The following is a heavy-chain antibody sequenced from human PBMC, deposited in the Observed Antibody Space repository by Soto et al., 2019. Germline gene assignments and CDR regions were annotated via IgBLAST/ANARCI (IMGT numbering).Heavy chain of an antibody. Sequence: SQTLSLTCVISGDSVSSNSAGWNWIRQSPSRGLEWLGRTFYRSKWYNDYAVSLKGRISINADTSKNKFFMQLNSVTPEDTAVYYCARFEYTESEYHHGTDVWGPGTTVTVSS. V-gene: IGHV6-1*01. D-gene: IGHD2-2*01. CDR1: GDSVSSNSAG. CDR2: TFYRSKWYN. J-gene: IGHJ6*02. CDR3: ARFEYTESEYHHGTDV.